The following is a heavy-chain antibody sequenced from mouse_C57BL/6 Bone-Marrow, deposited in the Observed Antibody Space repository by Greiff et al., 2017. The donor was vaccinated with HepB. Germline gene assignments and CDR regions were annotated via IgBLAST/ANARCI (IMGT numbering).Heavy chain of an antibody. Sequence: EVQVVESGEGLVKPGGSLKLSCAASGFTFSSYAMSWVRQTPEKRLEWVAYISSGGDYIYYADTVKGRSTISRDNARNTLYLQMSSLKSEDTAMYYCTREVHWFAYWGQGTLVTVTA. V-gene: IGHV5-9-1*02. CDR2: ISSGGDYI. D-gene: IGHD2-14*01. CDR3: TREVHWFAY. J-gene: IGHJ3*01. CDR1: GFTFSSYA.